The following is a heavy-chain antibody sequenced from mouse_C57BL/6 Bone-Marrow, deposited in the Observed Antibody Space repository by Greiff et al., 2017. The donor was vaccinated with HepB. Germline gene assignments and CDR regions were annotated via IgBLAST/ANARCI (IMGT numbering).Heavy chain of an antibody. D-gene: IGHD2-14*01. V-gene: IGHV1-55*01. Sequence: QVQLQQPGAELVKPGASVKLSCKASAYTFPSYWIPWVNQRPGQGLEWIGDIYPGSGSINYNEKFKSKATMTVATSSITAYMHLSNLTSEDSAVYYCARGVLMDYWGQGTSVTVSS. CDR1: AYTFPSYW. CDR2: IYPGSGSI. CDR3: ARGVLMDY. J-gene: IGHJ4*01.